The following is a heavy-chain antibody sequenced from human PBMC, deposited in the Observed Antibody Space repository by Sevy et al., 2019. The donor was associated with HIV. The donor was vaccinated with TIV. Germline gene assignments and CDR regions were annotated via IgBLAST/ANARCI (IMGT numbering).Heavy chain of an antibody. CDR1: GFTFSSYW. D-gene: IGHD2-15*01. Sequence: GGSLILSCAASGFTFSSYWMHWVRQAPGKGREGVANINQDGSETYYVDAVKGSFTISRDNAKNSLFQQMNSLRAEDTAVYYGAGAFGSSDGYWGQGTLVTVSS. J-gene: IGHJ4*02. CDR2: INQDGSET. V-gene: IGHV3-7*04. CDR3: AGAFGSSDGY.